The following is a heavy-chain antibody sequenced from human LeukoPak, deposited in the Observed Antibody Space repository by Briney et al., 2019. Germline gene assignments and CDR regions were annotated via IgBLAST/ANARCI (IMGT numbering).Heavy chain of an antibody. Sequence: PSETLSLTCAVSGYSISSGYYWGWIRQPPGKGLEWIGSIYHSGSTYYNPSLKSRVTISVDTSRNQFSLRLSSVPAADTAVYFCARHRYYYDSSGSYYFDYWGQGTLVTVSS. CDR3: ARHRYYYDSSGSYYFDY. D-gene: IGHD3-22*01. CDR2: IYHSGST. J-gene: IGHJ4*02. CDR1: GYSISSGYY. V-gene: IGHV4-38-2*01.